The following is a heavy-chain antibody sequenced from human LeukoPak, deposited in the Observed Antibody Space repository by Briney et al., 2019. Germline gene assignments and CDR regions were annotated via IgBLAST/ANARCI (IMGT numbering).Heavy chain of an antibody. CDR1: VFTFSLYA. J-gene: IGHJ4*02. Sequence: GGSLRLSCAASVFTFSLYAMIGVRHAPRQGVAWVSGISGSGSSTYYADSVKGRFTISRDNSKNTLNLQMTSLRAEDTAVYYCANHSDTAMVYAYWGQGTLVTVSS. CDR3: ANHSDTAMVYAY. V-gene: IGHV3-23*01. CDR2: ISGSGSST. D-gene: IGHD5-18*01.